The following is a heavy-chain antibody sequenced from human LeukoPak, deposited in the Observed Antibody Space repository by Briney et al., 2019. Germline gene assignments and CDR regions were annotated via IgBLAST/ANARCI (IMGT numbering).Heavy chain of an antibody. CDR1: GGSISSSNW. D-gene: IGHD2-21*02. Sequence: SETLSLTCAVSGGSISSSNWWSWVRQPPGKGLEWIGEIYHSGSTNYNPSLKSRVTISVDKSKNQFSLKLSSVTAADTAVYYCARRIVVVTALGAFDIWGQGTMVTVSS. J-gene: IGHJ3*02. CDR3: ARRIVVVTALGAFDI. V-gene: IGHV4-4*02. CDR2: IYHSGST.